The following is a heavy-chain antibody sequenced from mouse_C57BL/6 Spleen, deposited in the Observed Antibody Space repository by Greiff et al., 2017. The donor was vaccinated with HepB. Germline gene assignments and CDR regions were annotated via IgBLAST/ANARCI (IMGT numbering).Heavy chain of an antibody. Sequence: QVQLQQPGAELVKPGASVKMSCKASGYTFTSYWITWVKQRPGQGLEWIGDIYPGSGSTNYNEKFKSKATLTVDTSSSTAYMQLSSLTSEDSAVYYCARKDYGSRYDFDYWGQGTTLTVSS. CDR3: ARKDYGSRYDFDY. CDR2: IYPGSGST. V-gene: IGHV1-55*01. CDR1: GYTFTSYW. D-gene: IGHD1-1*01. J-gene: IGHJ2*01.